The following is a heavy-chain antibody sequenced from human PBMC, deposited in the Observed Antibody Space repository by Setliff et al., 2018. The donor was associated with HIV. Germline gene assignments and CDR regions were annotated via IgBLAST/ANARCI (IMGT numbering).Heavy chain of an antibody. V-gene: IGHV1-18*01. D-gene: IGHD6-13*01. CDR3: ARDDVFKSSSFDY. CDR1: GYTFSSYG. CDR2: ISAYNGNT. Sequence: ASVKVSCKASGYTFSSYGIGWVRQAPGQGLEWMGWISAYNGNTNYAQKLQGRITMTTDPSTSTAYMDLRSLRSDDTAVYYCARDDVFKSSSFDYWGQGTLVTVSS. J-gene: IGHJ4*02.